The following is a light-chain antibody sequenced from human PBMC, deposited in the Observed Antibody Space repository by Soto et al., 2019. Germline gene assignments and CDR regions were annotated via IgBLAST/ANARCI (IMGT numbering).Light chain of an antibody. J-gene: IGLJ2*01. CDR3: CSCAGTNTYVV. Sequence: QSALTQPASVSGSLGQSITISCTGTSSDVGTYNLVSWYQHHPGKAPKLIIYGVNKRPSGVSNRFSGSKSGNTASLTISGLQAEEEADYYCCSCAGTNTYVVFGGGTKVTVL. CDR1: SSDVGTYNL. CDR2: GVN. V-gene: IGLV2-23*02.